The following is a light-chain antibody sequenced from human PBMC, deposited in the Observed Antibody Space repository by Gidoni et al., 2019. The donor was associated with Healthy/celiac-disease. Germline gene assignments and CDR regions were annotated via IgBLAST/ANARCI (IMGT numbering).Light chain of an antibody. CDR1: QSLLHSNGYNY. V-gene: IGKV2-28*01. Sequence: DIVMTQSPLSLHVTPGEPASISCRSSQSLLHSNGYNYLDWYLQKPGQSPQLLIYLGSNRAPGVPDRFSGSGSGTDFTLKISRVEAEDVGVYYCMQALQTPRTFGQGTKVEIK. J-gene: IGKJ1*01. CDR2: LGS. CDR3: MQALQTPRT.